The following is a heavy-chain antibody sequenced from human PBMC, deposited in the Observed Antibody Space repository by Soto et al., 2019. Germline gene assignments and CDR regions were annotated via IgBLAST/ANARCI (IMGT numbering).Heavy chain of an antibody. J-gene: IGHJ4*02. Sequence: GGSLRLSCVVSGFTFSNFWMSWVRQAPGKGLEWVANIKQDGSQTSYVDSVKGRFTISRENAKNSLYLQMNSLRDGDTAVYYCARVSPVAGPSYWGQGTLVTVSS. CDR2: IKQDGSQT. D-gene: IGHD3-3*02. CDR3: ARVSPVAGPSY. CDR1: GFTFSNFW. V-gene: IGHV3-7*03.